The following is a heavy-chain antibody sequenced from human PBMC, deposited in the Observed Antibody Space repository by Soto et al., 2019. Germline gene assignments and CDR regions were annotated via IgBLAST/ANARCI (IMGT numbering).Heavy chain of an antibody. CDR1: GGSVSSGSYY. J-gene: IGHJ6*02. D-gene: IGHD3-3*01. CDR2: IYYSGST. V-gene: IGHV4-61*01. Sequence: SETLSLTCTVSGGSVSSGSYYWSWIRQPPGKGLEWIGYIYYSGSTNYNPSLKSRVTISVDTSKNQFSLKLSSVTAADTAVYYCARAEGYDFWSGYGVRRRRYYGMDVWGQGTTVTVSS. CDR3: ARAEGYDFWSGYGVRRRRYYGMDV.